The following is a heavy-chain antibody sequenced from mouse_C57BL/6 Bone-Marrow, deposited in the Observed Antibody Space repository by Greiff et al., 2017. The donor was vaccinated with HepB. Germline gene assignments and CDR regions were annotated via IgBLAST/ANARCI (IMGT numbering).Heavy chain of an antibody. D-gene: IGHD2-5*01. CDR3: ARGSYYSNFTFAY. CDR1: GFTFSSYA. V-gene: IGHV5-4*01. J-gene: IGHJ3*01. CDR2: ISDGGSYT. Sequence: EVQRVESGGGLVKPGGSLKLSCAASGFTFSSYAMSWVRQTPEKRLEWVATISDGGSYTYYPDNVKGRFTISRDNAKNNLYLQMSHLKSEDTAMYYCARGSYYSNFTFAYWGQGTLVTVSA.